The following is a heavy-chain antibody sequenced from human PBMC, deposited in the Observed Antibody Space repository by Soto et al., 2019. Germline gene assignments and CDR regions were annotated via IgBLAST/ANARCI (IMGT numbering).Heavy chain of an antibody. CDR3: AKDIPERGHPQDYGMDV. V-gene: IGHV3-9*01. CDR1: GFTFDDYA. J-gene: IGHJ6*02. D-gene: IGHD1-1*01. CDR2: ISWNSGSI. Sequence: PGGSLRLSCAASGFTFDDYAMHWVRQAPGKGLEWVSGISWNSGSIGYADSVKGRFTISRDNAKNSLYLQMNSLRAEDTALYYCAKDIPERGHPQDYGMDVWGQGNTVTVSS.